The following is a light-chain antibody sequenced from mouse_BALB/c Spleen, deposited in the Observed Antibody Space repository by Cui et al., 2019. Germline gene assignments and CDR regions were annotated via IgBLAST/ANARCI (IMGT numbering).Light chain of an antibody. CDR3: QQYSSYPLT. J-gene: IGKJ2*01. CDR1: QDVGTA. Sequence: DIVMTQSHKFMSTSVGERVSITCKDSQDVGTAVAWYQQKPGQSPKLLIHWASTRHTGVPDRFTGSGSGTDFTLTISNVQSEDLADYFCQQYSSYPLTFGGGTKLEIK. V-gene: IGKV6-23*01. CDR2: WAS.